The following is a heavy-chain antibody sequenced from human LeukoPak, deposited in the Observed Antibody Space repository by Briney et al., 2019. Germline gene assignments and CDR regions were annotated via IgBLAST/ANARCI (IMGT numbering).Heavy chain of an antibody. Sequence: GGSLRLSCAASGSTFKSYWMSWVRQAPGKGLEWVANINQDGSEKYYVDSVKGRFTISRDNAKNSLYLQMNSLRAEDTAVYYCARDLRNPILRFLEWLDYWGQGTLVTVSS. CDR1: GSTFKSYW. D-gene: IGHD3-3*01. V-gene: IGHV3-7*01. J-gene: IGHJ4*02. CDR2: INQDGSEK. CDR3: ARDLRNPILRFLEWLDY.